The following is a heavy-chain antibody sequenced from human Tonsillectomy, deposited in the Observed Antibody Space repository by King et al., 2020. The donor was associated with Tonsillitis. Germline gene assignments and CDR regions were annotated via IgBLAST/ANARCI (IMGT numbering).Heavy chain of an antibody. J-gene: IGHJ4*02. CDR3: ARDITMVRGVTLNPPHLLDY. D-gene: IGHD3-10*01. CDR1: GFSLSTSGMC. Sequence: VTLKESGPALVKPTQTLTLTCTFSGFSLSTSGMCVSWIRQPPGKALEWLARIDWDDDKYYSTSLKTRLTISKDTSKNQVVLTMTNMDPVDTATYYCARDITMVRGVTLNPPHLLDYWGQGTLVTVSS. CDR2: IDWDDDK. V-gene: IGHV2-70*11.